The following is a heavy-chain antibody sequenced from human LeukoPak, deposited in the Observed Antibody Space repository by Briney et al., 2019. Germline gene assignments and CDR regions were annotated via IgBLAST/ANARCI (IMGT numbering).Heavy chain of an antibody. D-gene: IGHD6-19*01. CDR3: ARDTVAVAGTMSDY. CDR1: GYSISSGYY. Sequence: SETLSLTCTVSGYSISSGYYWGWIRQPPGKGLEWIGSIYHSGSTYYNPSLKSRVTISVDTSKNQFSLKLSSVTAADTAVYYCARDTVAVAGTMSDYWGQGTLVTVSS. J-gene: IGHJ4*02. CDR2: IYHSGST. V-gene: IGHV4-38-2*02.